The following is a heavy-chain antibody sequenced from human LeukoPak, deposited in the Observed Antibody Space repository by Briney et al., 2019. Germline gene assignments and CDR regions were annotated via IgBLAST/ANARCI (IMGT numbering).Heavy chain of an antibody. J-gene: IGHJ4*02. CDR3: AREATVTEFDY. Sequence: ASVKVPCKASGYTFTSYYMHWVRQAPGQGLEWMGIINPSGGSTSYAQKFQGRVTMTRDTSTSTVYMELSSLRSEDTAVYYCAREATVTEFDYWGQGTLVTVSS. CDR2: INPSGGST. CDR1: GYTFTSYY. D-gene: IGHD4-17*01. V-gene: IGHV1-46*01.